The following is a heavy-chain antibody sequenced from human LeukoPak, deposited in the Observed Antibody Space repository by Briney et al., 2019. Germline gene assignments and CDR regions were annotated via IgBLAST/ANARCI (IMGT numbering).Heavy chain of an antibody. CDR3: AGYSSGWYDAFDI. J-gene: IGHJ3*02. CDR1: GFTFSSYS. Sequence: PGGSLRLSCAASGFTFSSYSMNWVRQAPGKGLEWVSSISSSSSYIYYADSVKGRFTISRDNAKNPLYLQMNSLRAEDTAVYYCAGYSSGWYDAFDIWGQGTMVTVSS. V-gene: IGHV3-21*01. D-gene: IGHD6-19*01. CDR2: ISSSSSYI.